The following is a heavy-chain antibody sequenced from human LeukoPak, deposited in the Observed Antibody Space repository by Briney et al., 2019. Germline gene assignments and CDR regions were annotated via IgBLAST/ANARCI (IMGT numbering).Heavy chain of an antibody. CDR2: IKSKTDVGTT. Sequence: GGSLRLSCAASGFTFSNAWMSWVRQAPGKGLEWVGRIKSKTDVGTTDYAAPGKGRITISRDDSKNTLYLQMHSLKTEDPAVYYCTTQLPAGYYYDSSGYYQGDYWGRGTLVTVSS. CDR3: TTQLPAGYYYDSSGYYQGDY. CDR1: GFTFSNAW. J-gene: IGHJ4*02. V-gene: IGHV3-15*01. D-gene: IGHD3-22*01.